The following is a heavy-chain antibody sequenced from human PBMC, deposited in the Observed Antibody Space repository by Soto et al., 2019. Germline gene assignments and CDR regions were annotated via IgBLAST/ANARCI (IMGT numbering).Heavy chain of an antibody. CDR1: GGSISSYY. J-gene: IGHJ4*02. V-gene: IGHV4-59*08. CDR2: IYYSGST. CDR3: ARYYGGYSDY. Sequence: PSETLSLTCTVSGGSISSYYWSWIRQPPGKGLEWIGYIYYSGSTNYNPSLKSRVTISVDTSKNQFSLKLSSVTAADTAVYYCARYYGGYSDYWGQGTLVTVPS. D-gene: IGHD3-10*01.